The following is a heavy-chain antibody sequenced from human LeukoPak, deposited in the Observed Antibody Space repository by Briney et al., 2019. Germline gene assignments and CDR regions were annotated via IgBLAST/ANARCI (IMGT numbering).Heavy chain of an antibody. V-gene: IGHV4-34*01. CDR1: GGSFSGYY. J-gene: IGHJ4*02. CDR2: INHSGST. Sequence: SETLSLTCAVYGGSFSGYYWSWIRQPPGKGLEWIGEINHSGSTNYNPSLKSRATISVDTSKNQFSLKLSSVTAADTAVYYCARVRDTIDYWGQGTLVTVSS. D-gene: IGHD1-26*01. CDR3: ARVRDTIDY.